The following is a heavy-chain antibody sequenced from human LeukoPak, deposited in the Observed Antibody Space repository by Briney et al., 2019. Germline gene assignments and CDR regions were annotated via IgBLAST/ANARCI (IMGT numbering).Heavy chain of an antibody. Sequence: ASVKVSCKASGYTFTGYYMHWVRQAPGQGLEWMGWINPNSGGTNYAQKLQGRVTMTTDTSTSTAYLELRSLRSDDTAAYYCASGDSGSYYHDYWGQGTLVTVSS. D-gene: IGHD1-26*01. CDR1: GYTFTGYY. CDR3: ASGDSGSYYHDY. CDR2: INPNSGGT. V-gene: IGHV1-2*02. J-gene: IGHJ4*02.